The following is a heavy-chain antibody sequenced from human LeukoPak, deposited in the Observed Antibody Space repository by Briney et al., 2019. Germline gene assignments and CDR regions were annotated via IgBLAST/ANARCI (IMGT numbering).Heavy chain of an antibody. Sequence: PGRSLRLSCAASGFTFSSYGMHWVRQSPGKGLEWVAVIWYDGRIKRYADSVKGRITISRDDSKNTLYLQVDSLRAEDTAVYYCARDIGSNGNYHFDYWGQGTLVTVSS. CDR1: GFTFSSYG. J-gene: IGHJ4*02. V-gene: IGHV3-33*01. CDR3: ARDIGSNGNYHFDY. D-gene: IGHD4-17*01. CDR2: IWYDGRIK.